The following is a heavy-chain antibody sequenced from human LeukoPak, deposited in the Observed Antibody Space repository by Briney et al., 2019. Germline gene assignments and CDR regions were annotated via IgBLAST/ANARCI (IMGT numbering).Heavy chain of an antibody. CDR2: MNPGTGNT. Sequence: ASVKVSCKASGYTFHSYDINWGRQASGQGLEWMGWMNPGTGNTGYAPKFLGRVSMTRDTSISTAYIDLNNLTSADTAVYYCARGRFDPWGQGTQVIVSS. J-gene: IGHJ5*02. CDR3: ARGRFDP. V-gene: IGHV1-8*01. CDR1: GYTFHSYD.